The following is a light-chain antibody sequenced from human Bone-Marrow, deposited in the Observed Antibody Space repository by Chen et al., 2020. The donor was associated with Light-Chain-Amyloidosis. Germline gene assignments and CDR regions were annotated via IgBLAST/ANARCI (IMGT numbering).Light chain of an antibody. J-gene: IGKJ4*01. CDR3: QQYGTSPLT. CDR2: GSS. V-gene: IGKV3-20*01. CDR1: QTIGSNY. Sequence: DIVLTQSPGTLSLSPGEGANRSCRASQTIGSNYLTWYQQKFGQAPRLLIYGSSSRATGIPDRFTGGGSETDCTLTINRLEPEDFAMYYCQQYGTSPLTYGGGTKVEIK.